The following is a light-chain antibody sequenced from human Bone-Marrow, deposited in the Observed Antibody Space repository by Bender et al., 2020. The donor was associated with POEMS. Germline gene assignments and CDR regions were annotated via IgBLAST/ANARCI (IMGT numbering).Light chain of an antibody. CDR1: SSDVGRYNL. J-gene: IGLJ1*01. V-gene: IGLV2-23*01. Sequence: QSALTQPASVSGSPGQSITISCTGTSSDVGRYNLVSWYQQHPGKAPKLMIYEDSKRPSGVSNRFSGSKSGNTASLTISGLQAEDEADYYCCSSTGSGSFVFGSGTKVTVL. CDR3: CSSTGSGSFV. CDR2: EDS.